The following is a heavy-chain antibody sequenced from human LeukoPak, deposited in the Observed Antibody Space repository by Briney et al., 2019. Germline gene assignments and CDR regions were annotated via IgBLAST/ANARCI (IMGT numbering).Heavy chain of an antibody. CDR3: AKDSTRNRYCSGGSCSTFDY. Sequence: GGSLRLSCAASGFTSSSYAMSWVRQAPGKGLEWVSAISGSGGSTYYADSVKGRFAVSRDNSKNTLYLQMNSLRAEDTAVYYCAKDSTRNRYCSGGSCSTFDYWGQGTLVTVSS. D-gene: IGHD2-15*01. V-gene: IGHV3-23*01. CDR2: ISGSGGST. CDR1: GFTSSSYA. J-gene: IGHJ4*02.